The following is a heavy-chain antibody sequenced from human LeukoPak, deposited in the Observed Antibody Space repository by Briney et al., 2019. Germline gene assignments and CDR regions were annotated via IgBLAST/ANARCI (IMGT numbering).Heavy chain of an antibody. J-gene: IGHJ4*02. CDR3: AKDYFGEFAFDY. CDR2: ISGSGGST. Sequence: GGSLRLSCAASGFTFSSYGMSWVRQAPGKGLEWVSAISGSGGSTYYADSVKGRFTISRDNSKNTLYLQMNSLRAEDTAVYYCAKDYFGEFAFDYWGRGTLVTVSS. CDR1: GFTFSSYG. V-gene: IGHV3-23*01. D-gene: IGHD3-10*01.